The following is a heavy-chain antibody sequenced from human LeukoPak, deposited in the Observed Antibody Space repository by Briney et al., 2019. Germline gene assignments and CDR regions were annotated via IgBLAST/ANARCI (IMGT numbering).Heavy chain of an antibody. CDR3: ARAWCGYSYGYNYYYYYMDV. J-gene: IGHJ6*03. CDR1: GGSISSYY. Sequence: SETLSLTCTVSGGSISSYYWSWIRQPPGKGLEWIGYIYYSGSTNYNPSLKSRVTVSVDTSKNQFSLKLSSVTAADTAVYYCARAWCGYSYGYNYYYYYMDVWGKGTTVTLSS. V-gene: IGHV4-59*01. CDR2: IYYSGST. D-gene: IGHD5-18*01.